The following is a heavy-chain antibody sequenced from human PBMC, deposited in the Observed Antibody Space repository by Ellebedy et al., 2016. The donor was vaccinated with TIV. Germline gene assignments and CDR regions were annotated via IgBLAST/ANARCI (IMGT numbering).Heavy chain of an antibody. D-gene: IGHD6-13*01. CDR1: GYTFTSYP. Sequence: AASVKVSCKASGYTFTSYPMQWVRQAPGQGLEWMGIIHPSGGSTDYAQKFQGRVTMTRDTSTSTVYMELSSLRSEDTAVYYGARDQAEGRSRDYWGQGTMVTVSS. J-gene: IGHJ4*02. CDR2: IHPSGGST. CDR3: ARDQAEGRSRDY. V-gene: IGHV1-46*01.